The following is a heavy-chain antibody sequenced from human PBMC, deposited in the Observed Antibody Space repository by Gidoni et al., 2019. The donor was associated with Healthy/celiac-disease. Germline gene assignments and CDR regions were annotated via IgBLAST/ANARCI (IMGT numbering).Heavy chain of an antibody. Sequence: QVQLVQSGAEVKKPGASVKVSCKASGYTFTSYGISWVRQAPGQGLEWMGWISAYNGNTNYAQKLQGRVTMTTDTSTSTAYMELRSLRSDDTAVYYCARDSSTRYCSSTSCYEGYYYYYYMDVWGKGTTVTVSS. CDR2: ISAYNGNT. D-gene: IGHD2-2*01. J-gene: IGHJ6*03. V-gene: IGHV1-18*01. CDR1: GYTFTSYG. CDR3: ARDSSTRYCSSTSCYEGYYYYYYMDV.